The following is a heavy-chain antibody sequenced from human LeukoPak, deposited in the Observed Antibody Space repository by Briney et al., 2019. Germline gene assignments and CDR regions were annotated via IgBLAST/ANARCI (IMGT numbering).Heavy chain of an antibody. CDR1: GFTFTGYY. V-gene: IGHV1-2*02. D-gene: IGHD4-23*01. Sequence: ASVKVPCKASGFTFTGYYIHWVRQAPGQGLEWMGWVNPNSGGTNYAQKFQGRVTMTRDTSISTAYMELSRLRSDDTAVYYCARDSYGGEWSLGYWGQGTLVTVSS. J-gene: IGHJ4*02. CDR2: VNPNSGGT. CDR3: ARDSYGGEWSLGY.